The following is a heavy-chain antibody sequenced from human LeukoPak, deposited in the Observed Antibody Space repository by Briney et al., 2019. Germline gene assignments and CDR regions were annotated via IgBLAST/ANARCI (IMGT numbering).Heavy chain of an antibody. D-gene: IGHD5-18*01. Sequence: GGSLRLSCAASGFTFSSYAMSWVRQAPGKGLEWVSAISGSGGSTYYADSVKGRFTISRDNSKKTLYLQMNSLRAEDTAVYYCAKGGYSYGYPFDYWGQGTLVTVSS. V-gene: IGHV3-23*01. J-gene: IGHJ4*02. CDR3: AKGGYSYGYPFDY. CDR1: GFTFSSYA. CDR2: ISGSGGST.